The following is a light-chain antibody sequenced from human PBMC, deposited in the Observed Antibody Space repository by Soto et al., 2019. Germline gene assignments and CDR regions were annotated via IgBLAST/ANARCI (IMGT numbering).Light chain of an antibody. CDR2: DAS. J-gene: IGKJ2*01. CDR1: QSISTW. V-gene: IGKV1-5*01. CDR3: QQYKTLST. Sequence: DIQMTQSPSTLSASVGDRVTITCRASQSISTWLVWYQQQPGKAPKVLIYDASSLQSGVPSRFSGHGSGTDFTLTIISLQPDDAASYYCQQYKTLSTFGQGTKLEIK.